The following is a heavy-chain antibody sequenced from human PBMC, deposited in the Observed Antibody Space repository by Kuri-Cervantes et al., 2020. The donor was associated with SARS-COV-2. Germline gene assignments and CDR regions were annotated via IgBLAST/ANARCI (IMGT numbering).Heavy chain of an antibody. CDR1: GSTFSSYA. D-gene: IGHD1-26*01. CDR2: ISYDGSNK. CDR3: ATTSGSYYNGAFDY. J-gene: IGHJ4*02. Sequence: GGSLRLSCAASGSTFSSYAMHWVRQAPGKGLEWVAVISYDGSNKYYADSVKGRFTISRDNSENTLYLQMNSLRAEDTAVYYCATTSGSYYNGAFDYWGQGTLVTVSS. V-gene: IGHV3-30-3*01.